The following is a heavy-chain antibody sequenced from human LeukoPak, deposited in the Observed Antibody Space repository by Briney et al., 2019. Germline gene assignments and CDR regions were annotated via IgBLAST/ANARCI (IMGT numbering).Heavy chain of an antibody. J-gene: IGHJ4*02. V-gene: IGHV3-23*01. CDR2: ISASGGS. CDR1: GFTFTTYS. CDR3: ARHVVGPGYSSVSNLDY. Sequence: GGSLRLSCVASGFTFTTYSMTWVRQTPEKGLEWVAAISASGGSYYADSVKGRFTISRDNSKNTLYLQLNNLGADDTAVYYCARHVVGPGYSSVSNLDYWGQGTLVTVSS. D-gene: IGHD2-21*01.